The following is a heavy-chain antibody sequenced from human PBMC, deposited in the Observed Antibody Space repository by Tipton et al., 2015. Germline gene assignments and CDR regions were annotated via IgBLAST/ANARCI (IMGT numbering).Heavy chain of an antibody. D-gene: IGHD3-10*01. J-gene: IGHJ6*02. Sequence: QLVQSGAEVKKPGSSVKVSCKASGGTFSSYGMSWVRQAPGQGLEWMGGIIPIFGPANYAQKFQGRVTITADESTSTAYMDLSSLRSEDTAVYYCARPMGQLNYYYAMDVWGQGTTVTVSS. V-gene: IGHV1-69*01. CDR2: IIPIFGPA. CDR1: GGTFSSYG. CDR3: ARPMGQLNYYYAMDV.